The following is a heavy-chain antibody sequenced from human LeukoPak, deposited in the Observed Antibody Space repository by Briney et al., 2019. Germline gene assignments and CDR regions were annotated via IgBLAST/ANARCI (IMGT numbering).Heavy chain of an antibody. V-gene: IGHV4-4*07. J-gene: IGHJ2*01. CDR2: IYTSGST. CDR1: GGSISSYY. Sequence: SETLSLTCTVSGGSISSYYCSWIRQPAGKGLEWIGHIYTSGSTNYNPSLKTRVAMSVDPSKNQFSLKLSSVTAADTAVYYCARVRNDYGDYVNTNWYFDLWGRGTLVTVSS. CDR3: ARVRNDYGDYVNTNWYFDL. D-gene: IGHD4-17*01.